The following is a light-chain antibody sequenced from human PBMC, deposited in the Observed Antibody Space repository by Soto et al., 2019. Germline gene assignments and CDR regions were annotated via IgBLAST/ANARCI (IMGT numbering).Light chain of an antibody. V-gene: IGKV3-11*01. CDR2: DAY. J-gene: IGKJ3*01. Sequence: EIVLTQSPATLSLSPGERATLSCRASQSISSYLAWYQQKPDQAPRLLIYDAYNRATGIPARFSCSGSGTDFTLTIRSLEPEDFAVYYCHQRRTWPFTFGPGTKVDIK. CDR1: QSISSY. CDR3: HQRRTWPFT.